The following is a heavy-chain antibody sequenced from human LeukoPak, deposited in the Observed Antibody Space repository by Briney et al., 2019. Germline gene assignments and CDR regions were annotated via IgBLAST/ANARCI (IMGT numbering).Heavy chain of an antibody. CDR3: ARDSSYWYRAFDI. CDR2: IYYSGST. J-gene: IGHJ3*02. CDR1: GGSISSGGYY. V-gene: IGHV4-31*03. Sequence: TLSLTCTVSGGSISSGGYYWSWIRQHPGKGLPWTGYIYYSGSTDYNLSLKSRVTISIDTSKNQFSLKLSTVTAADTAVYHCARDSSYWYRAFDIWGQGTVVTVSS. D-gene: IGHD6-13*01.